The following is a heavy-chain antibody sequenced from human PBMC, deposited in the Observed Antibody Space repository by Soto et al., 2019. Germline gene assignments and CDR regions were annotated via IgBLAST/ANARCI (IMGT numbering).Heavy chain of an antibody. CDR2: ISHSGST. V-gene: IGHV4-34*01. CDR3: ARGYESSRRYLPLLDY. Sequence: QVQLQQWGAGLLKPSETLSLRCVVNSGSFSGYYWTGIRQTPGKGLEWIGEISHSGSTNYNPSLMSRVTMPADTSKKQFSLRLSSVTAADTALYFCARGYESSRRYLPLLDYWGQGTLVTVSS. CDR1: SGSFSGYY. J-gene: IGHJ4*02. D-gene: IGHD3-22*01.